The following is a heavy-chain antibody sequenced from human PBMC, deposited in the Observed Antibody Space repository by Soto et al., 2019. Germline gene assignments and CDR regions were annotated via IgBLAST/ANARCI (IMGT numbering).Heavy chain of an antibody. Sequence: GGSLRLSCAASGFTFSSYSMNWVRQAPGKGLEWVSYISSSSSTIYYADSVKGRFTISRDNAKNSLYLQMNSLRAEDTAVYYCARVNVIVGNYYYYMDVWGKGTTVTVSS. D-gene: IGHD3-16*02. CDR1: GFTFSSYS. CDR3: ARVNVIVGNYYYYMDV. V-gene: IGHV3-48*01. J-gene: IGHJ6*03. CDR2: ISSSSSTI.